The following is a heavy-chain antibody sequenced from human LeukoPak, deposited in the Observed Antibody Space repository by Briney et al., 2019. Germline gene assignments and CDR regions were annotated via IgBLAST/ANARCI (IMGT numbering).Heavy chain of an antibody. D-gene: IGHD2-15*01. V-gene: IGHV3-9*01. CDR3: AKDEAPLAATLDY. CDR2: ISWNSGSI. J-gene: IGHJ4*02. CDR1: GFTFDDYA. Sequence: GRSLRLSCAASGFTFDDYAMHWVRQAPGKGLEWVSGISWNSGSIGYADSVKGRFTISRDNAKNSLYLQMNSLRAEDTALYYCAKDEAPLAATLDYWGQGTLVTVSS.